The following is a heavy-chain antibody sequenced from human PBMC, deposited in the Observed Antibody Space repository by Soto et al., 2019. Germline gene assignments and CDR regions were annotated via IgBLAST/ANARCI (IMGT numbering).Heavy chain of an antibody. J-gene: IGHJ4*02. CDR2: IWYDGSNI. V-gene: IGHV3-33*01. CDR1: EFTFSSYG. Sequence: GGSLRLSCAASEFTFSSYGMHWVRQAPGKGLEWVAAIWYDGSNIYYADSVKGRFTISRDNSKNTLYLQMNSLRAEDTAVYYCARAALKRAQQLVNWGQGTLVTVSS. D-gene: IGHD6-13*01. CDR3: ARAALKRAQQLVN.